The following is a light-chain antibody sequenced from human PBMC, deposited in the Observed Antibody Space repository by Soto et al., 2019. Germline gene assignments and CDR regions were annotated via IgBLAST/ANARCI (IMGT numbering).Light chain of an antibody. Sequence: QPVLTQPPSASGTPGQRVTISCSGSSSSFGSNTVDWYQQLPGTAPKLLIYSNNQRPSGVPDRFSGSKSGTSASLAISGLQSEDEADYYCAAWDHSLNAVVFGGGTKLTVL. CDR1: SSSFGSNT. J-gene: IGLJ2*01. CDR3: AAWDHSLNAVV. V-gene: IGLV1-44*01. CDR2: SNN.